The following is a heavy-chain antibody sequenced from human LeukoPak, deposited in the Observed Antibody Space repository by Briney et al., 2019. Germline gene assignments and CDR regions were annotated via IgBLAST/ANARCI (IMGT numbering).Heavy chain of an antibody. Sequence: PGGSLRLSCAASGFTFGTYAMSWARQAPGKGLEWVSTIGVSVGNTYYADSVKGRFTISRDNSKNTLYLQMNSLRAEDTAVYYCAKRGKSLTGTKLYYFDQWGQGTLVTVSS. V-gene: IGHV3-23*01. CDR2: IGVSVGNT. CDR3: AKRGKSLTGTKLYYFDQ. D-gene: IGHD1-7*01. J-gene: IGHJ4*02. CDR1: GFTFGTYA.